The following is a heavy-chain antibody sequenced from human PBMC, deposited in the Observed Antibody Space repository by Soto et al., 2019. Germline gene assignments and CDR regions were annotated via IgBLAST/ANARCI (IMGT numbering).Heavy chain of an antibody. CDR2: ISGGGGSP. Sequence: EVQLLESGGGLVQSGGSLRLSCAASGFLFSSYAMSWVRQAPGNGLEWVSGISGGGGSPYYADYVKGRFTISRDNHKNTLYLQMNSLRAEDTAVYFCAKLVGDDYWGSNRYSYYFDYWGQGALVTVSA. J-gene: IGHJ4*02. D-gene: IGHD3-16*02. CDR3: AKLVGDDYWGSNRYSYYFDY. V-gene: IGHV3-23*01. CDR1: GFLFSSYA.